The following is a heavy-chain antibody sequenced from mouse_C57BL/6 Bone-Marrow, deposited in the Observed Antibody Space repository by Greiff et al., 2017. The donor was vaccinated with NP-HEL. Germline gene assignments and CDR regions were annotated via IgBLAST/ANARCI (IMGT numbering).Heavy chain of an antibody. D-gene: IGHD2-5*01. CDR3: TRGLYYSNYRDY. J-gene: IGHJ2*01. CDR1: GYTFTDYE. V-gene: IGHV1-15*01. CDR2: IDPETGGT. Sequence: SGAELVRPGASVTLSCKASGYTFTDYEMHWVKQTPVHGLEWIGAIDPETGGTAYNQKFKGKAILTADKSSSTAYMELRSLTSEDSAVYYCTRGLYYSNYRDYWGQGTTLTVSS.